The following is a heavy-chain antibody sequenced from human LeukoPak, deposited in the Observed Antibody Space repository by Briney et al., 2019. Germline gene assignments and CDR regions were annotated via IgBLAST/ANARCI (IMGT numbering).Heavy chain of an antibody. J-gene: IGHJ4*02. D-gene: IGHD3-16*01. V-gene: IGHV3-23*01. Sequence: AGGSLRLSCAASGFTFSSYAMSWVRQAPGKGLEWVSAISGSGGSTYYADSVGGRFSISRDNSKNTLYLQMNSLRAEDTAVYYCARETRGEIDSWGQGTLVTVSS. CDR1: GFTFSSYA. CDR2: ISGSGGST. CDR3: ARETRGEIDS.